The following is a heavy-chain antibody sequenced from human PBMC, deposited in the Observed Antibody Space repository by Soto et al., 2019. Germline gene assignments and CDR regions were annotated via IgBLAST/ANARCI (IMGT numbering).Heavy chain of an antibody. CDR1: GGSISSSNW. Sequence: QVQLQESGPGLVKPSGTLSLTCAVSGGSISSSNWWSWVRQPPGKGLEWIGEIYHSGSTNNKPSLKTRATISVAKSTNHSSLKLRSLTAAGTAVYYCASVRGGYDYAMDVWGQGTTVTVSS. CDR3: ASVRGGYDYAMDV. CDR2: IYHSGST. D-gene: IGHD3-10*02. V-gene: IGHV4-4*02. J-gene: IGHJ6*02.